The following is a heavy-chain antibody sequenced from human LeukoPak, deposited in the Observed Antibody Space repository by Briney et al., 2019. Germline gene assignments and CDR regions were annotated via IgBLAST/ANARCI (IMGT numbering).Heavy chain of an antibody. CDR1: GFTFSSYA. V-gene: IGHV3-23*01. CDR3: AKGGIGVSYFDY. CDR2: ISGSGGST. Sequence: GGSLRLSCAASGFTFSSYAMSWVRQAPGKGLEWVSAISGSGGSTYYADSVKGRFTISRDNSKNTLYLQMSSLRAEDTAVYYCAKGGIGVSYFDYWGQGTLVTVSS. D-gene: IGHD3-16*01. J-gene: IGHJ4*02.